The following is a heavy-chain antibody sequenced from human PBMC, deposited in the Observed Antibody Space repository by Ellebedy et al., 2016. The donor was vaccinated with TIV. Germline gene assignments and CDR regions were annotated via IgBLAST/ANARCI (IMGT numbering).Heavy chain of an antibody. CDR1: GGSISSSSYY. Sequence: SETLSLXCTVSGGSISSSSYYWSWIRQPPGKGLEWIGEINHSGSTNYNPSLKSRVTISVDTSKNQFSLKLSSVTAADTAVYYCARPDYWGQGTLVTVSS. J-gene: IGHJ4*02. CDR2: INHSGST. CDR3: ARPDY. V-gene: IGHV4-39*07.